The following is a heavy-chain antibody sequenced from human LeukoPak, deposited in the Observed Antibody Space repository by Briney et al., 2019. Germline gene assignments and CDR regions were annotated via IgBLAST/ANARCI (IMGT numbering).Heavy chain of an antibody. CDR2: MNPNSGNT. V-gene: IGHV1-8*01. CDR1: GYTFTSYD. J-gene: IGHJ4*02. CDR3: ARGGAYCSGGSCYSDY. Sequence: ASVKVSCKASGYTFTSYDINWVRQATGQGLEWMGWMNPNSGNTGYAQKFQGRVTMTRNTSISTAYMELSSLRPEDTAVYYCARGGAYCSGGSCYSDYWGQGTLVTVSS. D-gene: IGHD2-15*01.